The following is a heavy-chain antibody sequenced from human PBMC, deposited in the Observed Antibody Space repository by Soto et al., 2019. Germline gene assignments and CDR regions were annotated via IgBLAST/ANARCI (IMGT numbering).Heavy chain of an antibody. D-gene: IGHD6-13*01. V-gene: IGHV4-34*01. Sequence: SETLSLTCAVYGGSFSGYYWSWIRQPPGKGLEWIGEINHSGSTNYNPSLKSRVTISVDTSKNQFSLKLSSVTAADTAVYYCARPSSPPREAFDIWGQGTMVTVSS. CDR2: INHSGST. J-gene: IGHJ3*02. CDR1: GGSFSGYY. CDR3: ARPSSPPREAFDI.